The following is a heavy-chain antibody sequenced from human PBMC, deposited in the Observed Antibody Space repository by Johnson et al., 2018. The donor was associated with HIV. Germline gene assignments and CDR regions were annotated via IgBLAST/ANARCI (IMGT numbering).Heavy chain of an antibody. CDR3: AVLCPGCADAFDI. CDR2: IDTAGST. D-gene: IGHD2-2*01. CDR1: GFTVSSNY. V-gene: IGHV3-66*01. Sequence: VQLVESGGGLVRPGGSLRLSCTASGFTVSSNYMSWVRQAPGKGLEWVSVIDTAGSTYDADSVKGRFTISRDISKNTLYLQMNSLRAEDGAVYCCAVLCPGCADAFDIWGQGTMFTVSS. J-gene: IGHJ3*02.